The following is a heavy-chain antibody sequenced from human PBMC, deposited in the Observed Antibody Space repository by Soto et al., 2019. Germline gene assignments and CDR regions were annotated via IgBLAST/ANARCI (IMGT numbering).Heavy chain of an antibody. CDR3: ASNYVPHAFDI. Sequence: QVQLQESGPGLVKPSETLSLTCTVSGGSISSYYWSWIRQPPGKGLEWIGYIYYSGSTNYNPSLKSRVTLSVDTSKNQFSLKLSSVTAADTAVYYCASNYVPHAFDIWGQGTMVTVSS. V-gene: IGHV4-59*08. CDR2: IYYSGST. CDR1: GGSISSYY. J-gene: IGHJ3*02. D-gene: IGHD3-16*01.